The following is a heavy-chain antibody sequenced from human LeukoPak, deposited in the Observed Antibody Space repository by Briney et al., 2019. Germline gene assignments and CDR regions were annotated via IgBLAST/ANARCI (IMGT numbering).Heavy chain of an antibody. Sequence: SETLSLTCAVYGGSFSGYYWSWIRQPPGKGLEWIGEINHSGSTNYNPSLKSRVTISVDTSKNQFSLKLSSVTAADTAVYYCARVNPGLRYYGYWGQGTLVTVSS. V-gene: IGHV4-34*01. D-gene: IGHD3-9*01. CDR3: ARVNPGLRYYGY. CDR1: GGSFSGYY. CDR2: INHSGST. J-gene: IGHJ4*02.